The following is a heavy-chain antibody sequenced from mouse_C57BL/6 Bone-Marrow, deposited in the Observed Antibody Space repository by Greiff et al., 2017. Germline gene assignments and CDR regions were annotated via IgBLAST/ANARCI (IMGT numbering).Heavy chain of an antibody. V-gene: IGHV1-59*01. D-gene: IGHD1-1*01. Sequence: QVQLQQPGAELVRPGTSVKLSCKASGYTFTSYWMHWVKQRPGQGLEWIGVIDPSDSYTNYNQKFKGKATLTVDTSSSTAYMQLSSLPSEDSAVYYCAREGPRYGSRRYFDVWGTGTTVTVSS. CDR1: GYTFTSYW. CDR3: AREGPRYGSRRYFDV. J-gene: IGHJ1*03. CDR2: IDPSDSYT.